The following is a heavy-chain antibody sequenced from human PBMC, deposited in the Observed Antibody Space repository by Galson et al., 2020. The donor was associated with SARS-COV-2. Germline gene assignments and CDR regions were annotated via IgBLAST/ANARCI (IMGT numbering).Heavy chain of an antibody. V-gene: IGHV4-39*01. CDR2: IYYSGST. Sequence: SETLSLTCTVSGGSISSSSYYWGWIRQPPGKGLEWIGSIYYSGSTYYNPSLKSRVTISVDTSKNQFSLKLSSVTAADTAVYYCARGTVSPWYFDLWGRGTLVTVSS. CDR3: ARGTVSPWYFDL. D-gene: IGHD4-17*01. CDR1: GGSISSSSYY. J-gene: IGHJ2*01.